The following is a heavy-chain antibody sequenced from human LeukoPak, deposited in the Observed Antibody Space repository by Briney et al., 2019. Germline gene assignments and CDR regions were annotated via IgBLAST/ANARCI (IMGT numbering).Heavy chain of an antibody. V-gene: IGHV1-2*02. J-gene: IGHJ6*03. D-gene: IGHD6-19*01. CDR3: ARQAVAGVNSSPTNYYYYYYMDV. CDR2: INCNSGDA. CDR1: GYSFTEHY. Sequence: ASVKVSCKASGYSFTEHYIYWVRQAPGQGLEWVGRINCNSGDANSAQKFQGRVTMTRDTSVSTAYMDLSSVTSDDTAVYYCARQAVAGVNSSPTNYYYYYYMDVWGKGTTVTVSS.